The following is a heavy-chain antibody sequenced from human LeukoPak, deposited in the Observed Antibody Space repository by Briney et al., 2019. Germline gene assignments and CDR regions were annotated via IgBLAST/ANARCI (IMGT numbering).Heavy chain of an antibody. Sequence: GGSLRLSFAASGFTFSSYAMSWVRQAPGKGLEWVSAISGSGGSTYYADSVKGRFTISRDNSKNTLYLQMNSLRAEDTAVYYCAKASDIAVAGPLDYWGQGTLVTVSS. V-gene: IGHV3-23*01. D-gene: IGHD6-19*01. J-gene: IGHJ4*02. CDR3: AKASDIAVAGPLDY. CDR2: ISGSGGST. CDR1: GFTFSSYA.